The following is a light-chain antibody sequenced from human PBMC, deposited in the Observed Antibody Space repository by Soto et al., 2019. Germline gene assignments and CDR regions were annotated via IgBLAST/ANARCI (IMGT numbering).Light chain of an antibody. V-gene: IGLV8-61*01. CDR1: SGSVSTSYY. Sequence: QTMVTQGPWFSVSPGGTVTLTCGLSSGSVSTSYYPSWYQQTPGQAPRTLIYSTNTRSSGVPDRFSGSILGNKAALTITGAQADDESDYYCVLYMGSGIWVFGGGTKVTVL. CDR3: VLYMGSGIWV. J-gene: IGLJ3*02. CDR2: STN.